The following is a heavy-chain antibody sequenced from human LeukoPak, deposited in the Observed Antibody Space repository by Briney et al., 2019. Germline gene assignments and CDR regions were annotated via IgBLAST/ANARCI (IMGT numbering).Heavy chain of an antibody. CDR3: VRDWTYAFDL. Sequence: GGSLRLSCAASGFTFTSYTMNWVRQAPGRGLEWISYIMRTADVTSYADSVEGQFTISRDDAKNSLYLQMNSLRAEDTAVYYCVRDWTYAFDLWGQGTMVTVSS. J-gene: IGHJ3*01. CDR1: GFTFTSYT. CDR2: IMRTADVT. V-gene: IGHV3-48*01. D-gene: IGHD3/OR15-3a*01.